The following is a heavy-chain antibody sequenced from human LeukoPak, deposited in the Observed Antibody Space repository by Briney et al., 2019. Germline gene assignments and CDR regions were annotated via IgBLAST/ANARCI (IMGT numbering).Heavy chain of an antibody. CDR3: AKRRDGYDC. CDR2: ISGRGADT. J-gene: IGHJ4*02. Sequence: GGSLRLSCAASGFTFSSFAMSWVRQAPGKGLEWVSAISGRGADTYYADSVKGRFTISRDNSKNTLYLQMNSLRDEDTAVYYCAKRRDGYDCWGQGTLVTVSS. D-gene: IGHD5-24*01. CDR1: GFTFSSFA. V-gene: IGHV3-23*01.